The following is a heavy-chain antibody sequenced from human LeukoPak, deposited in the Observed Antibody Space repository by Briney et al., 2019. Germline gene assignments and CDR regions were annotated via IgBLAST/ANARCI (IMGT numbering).Heavy chain of an antibody. V-gene: IGHV4-4*09. CDR1: GGSINSYY. J-gene: IGHJ4*02. D-gene: IGHD5-24*01. CDR3: ARLGGYNAPFWD. CDR2: IYSSGST. Sequence: PSETLSLTCSVSGGSINSYYWSWIRQPPGKGLEWIGYIYSSGSTNYNPSLKSRVTISVDTSKNQFSLKLISVTAADTAVYYCARLGGYNAPFWDWGQGTLVTVSS.